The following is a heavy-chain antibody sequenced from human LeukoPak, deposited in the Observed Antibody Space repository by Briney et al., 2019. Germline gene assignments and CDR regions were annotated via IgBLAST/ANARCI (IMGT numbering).Heavy chain of an antibody. Sequence: SGGSLRLSCAASGFTFSSYSMNWVRQAPGKGLEWVSYISSSSSTIYYADSVKGRFTISRDNAKNTLYLQMNSLRDEDTAVYYCARDNIVVGDSFPPLYGMDVWGQGTTVTVSS. CDR2: ISSSSSTI. V-gene: IGHV3-48*02. J-gene: IGHJ6*02. CDR1: GFTFSSYS. CDR3: ARDNIVVGDSFPPLYGMDV. D-gene: IGHD2-15*01.